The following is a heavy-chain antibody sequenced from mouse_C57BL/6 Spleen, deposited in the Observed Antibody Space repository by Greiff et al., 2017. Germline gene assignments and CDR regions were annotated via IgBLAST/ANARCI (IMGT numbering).Heavy chain of an antibody. D-gene: IGHD2-4*01. J-gene: IGHJ4*01. CDR2: IWSGGST. V-gene: IGHV2-2*01. Sequence: VQRVESGPGLVQPSQSLSITCTVSGFSLTSYGVHWVRQSPGKGLEWLGVIWSGGSTDYNAAFISRLSISKDNSKSQVFFKMNSLQADDTAIYYCARNGDYDEYAMDYWGQGTSVTVSS. CDR3: ARNGDYDEYAMDY. CDR1: GFSLTSYG.